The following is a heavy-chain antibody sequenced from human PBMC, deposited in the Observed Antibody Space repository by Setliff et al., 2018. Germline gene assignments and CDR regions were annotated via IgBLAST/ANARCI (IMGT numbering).Heavy chain of an antibody. V-gene: IGHV1-18*01. Sequence: GASVKVSCKASGYTFTTCAISWVRQAPGQGLEWMGWISTSNGNTNYAQNLQGRVTMTTDTSTSTAYMELRSLRSDDTAVYYCARDEDRDEMEIQGYWGQGTRVTVSS. CDR3: ARDEDRDEMEIQGY. J-gene: IGHJ4*02. CDR2: ISTSNGNT. D-gene: IGHD1-7*01. CDR1: GYTFTTCA.